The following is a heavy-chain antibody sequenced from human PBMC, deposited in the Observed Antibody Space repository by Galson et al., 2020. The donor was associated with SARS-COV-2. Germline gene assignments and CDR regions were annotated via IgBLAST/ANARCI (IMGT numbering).Heavy chain of an antibody. CDR3: AKDKGSGSYGYYYYGMDV. CDR1: GFTFTTYA. CDR2: ISGSGDST. V-gene: IGHV3-23*01. Sequence: GESLKISCAASGFTFTTYAMSWVRQAPGKGLEWVSAISGSGDSTYYADSVKGRFTISRDNSKNTLYLQMNSLRAEDTAVYYCAKDKGSGSYGYYYYGMDVWGQGTTVTVSS. D-gene: IGHD1-26*01. J-gene: IGHJ6*02.